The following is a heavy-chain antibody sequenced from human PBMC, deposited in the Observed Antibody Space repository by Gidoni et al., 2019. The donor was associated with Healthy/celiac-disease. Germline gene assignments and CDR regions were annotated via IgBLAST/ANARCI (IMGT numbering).Heavy chain of an antibody. CDR2: IYPGDSDT. CDR1: GYSFTSYW. D-gene: IGHD3-16*02. CDR3: ARSRYDYVWGSYRYGAFDI. J-gene: IGHJ3*02. V-gene: IGHV5-51*01. Sequence: EVQLVQSGAEVKKPGESLKISCKGSGYSFTSYWIGWVRQMPGKGLEWMGIIYPGDSDTRYSPSFQGQVTISADKSISTAYLQWSSLKASDTAMYYCARSRYDYVWGSYRYGAFDIWGQGTMVTVSS.